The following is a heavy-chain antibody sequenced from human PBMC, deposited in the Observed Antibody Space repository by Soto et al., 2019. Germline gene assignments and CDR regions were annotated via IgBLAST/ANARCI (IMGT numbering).Heavy chain of an antibody. CDR2: IKQDGSEK. Sequence: GGSLRLSCAASGFTFSSYWMSWVRQAPGKGLEWVANIKQDGSEKYYVDSVKGRFTISRDNAKNSLYLQMNSLRAEDTAVYYCAREGYSGYDPFDYWGQGTLVTVSS. V-gene: IGHV3-7*01. CDR1: GFTFSSYW. D-gene: IGHD5-12*01. CDR3: AREGYSGYDPFDY. J-gene: IGHJ4*02.